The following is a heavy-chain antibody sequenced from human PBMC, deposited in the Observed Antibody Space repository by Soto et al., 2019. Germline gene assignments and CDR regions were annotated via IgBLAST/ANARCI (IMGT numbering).Heavy chain of an antibody. CDR2: ITGSGAGT. CDR3: ATDPNGDYIGAFDN. Sequence: GSLRLSCAASRFTFSSYAMTWARQAPGKGLEWVSSITGSGAGTKYADSVKGRFTISRDNSKNTLYLQMDSLRADDTAIYYCATDPNGDYIGAFDNWGQGTMVTVSS. CDR1: RFTFSSYA. J-gene: IGHJ3*02. D-gene: IGHD4-17*01. V-gene: IGHV3-23*01.